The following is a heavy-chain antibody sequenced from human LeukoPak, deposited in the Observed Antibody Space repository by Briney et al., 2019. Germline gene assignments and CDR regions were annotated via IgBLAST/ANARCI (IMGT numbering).Heavy chain of an antibody. D-gene: IGHD6-13*01. J-gene: IGHJ5*02. CDR1: GGSISSSSYY. V-gene: IGHV4-39*07. Sequence: PETLSLTCTVSGGSISSSSYYWGWIRQPPGKGLEWIGSIYHSGSTYYNPSLKSRVTISVDTYKNQFSLKLSYVTDADTDVYYCARGRVAAAGTPGWFHPWGRGTLVSVSS. CDR2: IYHSGST. CDR3: ARGRVAAAGTPGWFHP.